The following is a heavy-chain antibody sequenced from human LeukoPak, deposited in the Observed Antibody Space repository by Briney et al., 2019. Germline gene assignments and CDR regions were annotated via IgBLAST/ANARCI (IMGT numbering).Heavy chain of an antibody. D-gene: IGHD6-19*01. CDR3: ARYSSGWGHFDY. J-gene: IGHJ4*02. CDR2: IYYSGNT. CDR1: GGSISSSSYY. V-gene: IGHV4-39*01. Sequence: SETLSLTCTVSGGSISSSSYYWGWIRQTPGKGLEWIGSIYYSGNTYYNPSLKGRVTISVDTSKNQFSLKLSSVTAADTAVYYCARYSSGWGHFDYWGQGTLVTVSS.